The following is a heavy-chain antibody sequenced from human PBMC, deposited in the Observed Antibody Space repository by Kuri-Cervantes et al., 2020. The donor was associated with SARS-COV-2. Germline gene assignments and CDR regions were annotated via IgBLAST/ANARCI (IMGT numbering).Heavy chain of an antibody. Sequence: GESLKISCAASGFTFSSYSMSWVRQAPGKGLEWVSSISSSSSYIYYADSVKGRFTISRDNAKNSLYLQMNNLRAEDTAVYYCARESALLSLDYWGQGTLIADSS. CDR2: ISSSSSYI. D-gene: IGHD2-8*01. V-gene: IGHV3-21*01. CDR1: GFTFSSYS. CDR3: ARESALLSLDY. J-gene: IGHJ4*02.